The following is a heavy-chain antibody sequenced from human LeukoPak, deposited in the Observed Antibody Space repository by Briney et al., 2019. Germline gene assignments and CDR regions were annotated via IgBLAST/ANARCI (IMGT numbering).Heavy chain of an antibody. D-gene: IGHD3-16*01. CDR3: ARRGIWDLQIGNWFDP. Sequence: PSETLSLTCSISGDSITTNSYWWPWIRQSPGKDLEWIGSIYSSGNSYYHPSLKPGATISPDAYKNQYSLRLTSVTAADTAIYYCARRGIWDLQIGNWFDPWGQGILVIVSS. J-gene: IGHJ5*02. V-gene: IGHV4-39*01. CDR1: GDSITTNSYW. CDR2: IYSSGNS.